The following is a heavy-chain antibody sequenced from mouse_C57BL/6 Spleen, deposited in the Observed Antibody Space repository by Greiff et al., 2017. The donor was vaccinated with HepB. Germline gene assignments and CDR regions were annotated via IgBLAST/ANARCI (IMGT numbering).Heavy chain of an antibody. J-gene: IGHJ2*01. Sequence: VQLQQSGPELVKPGASVKISCKASGYAFSSSWMNWVKQRPGKGLEWIGRIYPGDGDTNYNGKFKGKATLTADKSSSTAYMQLSSLTSEDSAVYFCARDLLPTDYFDYWGQGTTLTVSS. CDR1: GYAFSSSW. CDR3: ARDLLPTDYFDY. D-gene: IGHD1-1*01. V-gene: IGHV1-82*01. CDR2: IYPGDGDT.